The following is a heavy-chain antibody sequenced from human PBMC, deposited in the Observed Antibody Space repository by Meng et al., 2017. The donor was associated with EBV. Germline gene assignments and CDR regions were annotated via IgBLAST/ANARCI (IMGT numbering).Heavy chain of an antibody. J-gene: IGHJ4*02. V-gene: IGHV1-69*01. Sequence: QGQVAQAWAEVKKPGSSVKVSCKTSGGPFRYYAISWVRQAPGQGLEWLGGFLPRLGAPNFAQKFHGRVKITADESTSTHYMDLSSLRSEDTAIYYCASESGRGYTPDYWGQGTLVTVSS. D-gene: IGHD3-10*01. CDR3: ASESGRGYTPDY. CDR1: GGPFRYYA. CDR2: FLPRLGAP.